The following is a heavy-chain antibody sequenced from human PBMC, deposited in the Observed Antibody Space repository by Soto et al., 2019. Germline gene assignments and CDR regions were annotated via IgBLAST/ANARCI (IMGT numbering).Heavy chain of an antibody. V-gene: IGHV4-30-4*01. CDR2: IHYSGST. Sequence: PSETLSLTCTVSGGSISSGDYYWSWIRQPPGKGLEWIGYIHYSGSTYYNPSLKSRVTISVDTSKNQFSLKLNSVTAADTAVYYCARVLQYCSGNSCYFDIWGQGTMVTVSS. CDR3: ARVLQYCSGNSCYFDI. CDR1: GGSISSGDYY. D-gene: IGHD2-2*01. J-gene: IGHJ3*02.